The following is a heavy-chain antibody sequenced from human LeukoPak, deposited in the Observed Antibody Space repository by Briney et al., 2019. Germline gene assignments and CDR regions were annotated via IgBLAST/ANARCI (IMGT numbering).Heavy chain of an antibody. Sequence: PGRSLRLSCAASGFTFSSYGMHWVRQAPGKGLEWVAVIWYDGSNKYYADSVKGRFTISRDNSKNTLYLQMNSLRAEDTAVYYCASSSYDYVWGSYLPFDIWGQGTMVTVSS. J-gene: IGHJ3*02. CDR1: GFTFSSYG. CDR3: ASSSYDYVWGSYLPFDI. V-gene: IGHV3-33*01. CDR2: IWYDGSNK. D-gene: IGHD3-16*02.